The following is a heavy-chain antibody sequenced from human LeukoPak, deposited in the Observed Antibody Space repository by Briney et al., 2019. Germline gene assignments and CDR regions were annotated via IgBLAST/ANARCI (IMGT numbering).Heavy chain of an antibody. CDR2: ISSSSSYI. CDR3: ARALLGYYFDY. V-gene: IGHV3-21*01. CDR1: GFTFSSYS. D-gene: IGHD2-15*01. J-gene: IGHJ4*02. Sequence: PGGSLRLSCAASGFTFSSYSMNWVRQAPGKGLEWVSSISSSSSYIYYADSLKGRFTISRDNAKNSLYLQMNSLRAEDTAVYYCARALLGYYFDYWGQRTLVTVSS.